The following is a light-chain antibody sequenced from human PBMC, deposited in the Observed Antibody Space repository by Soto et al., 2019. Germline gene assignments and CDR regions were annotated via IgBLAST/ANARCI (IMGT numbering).Light chain of an antibody. CDR2: DVS. CDR1: SSDVGGYNY. CDR3: SSYTSSSTLDV. V-gene: IGLV2-14*01. Sequence: ALTQPASVSGSPGQSITISCTGTSSDVGGYNYVSWYQQHPGKAPKLMIYDVSNRPSGASNRFSGSKSGNTASLTISGLQAEDEADYYCSSYTSSSTLDVFGTGTKVTVL. J-gene: IGLJ1*01.